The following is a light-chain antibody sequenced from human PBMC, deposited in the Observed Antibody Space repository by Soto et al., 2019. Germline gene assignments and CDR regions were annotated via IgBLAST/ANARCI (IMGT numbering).Light chain of an antibody. J-gene: IGLJ3*02. Sequence: QSVLTQPASVSGSPGQSITISCTGTSSDVGGYNSVSWYRQDPGKAPKLMIYDVTNRPSGVSNRFSGSKSGNTASLTISRLQAEDEAHYYCSSYTTAYTQVFGGGTKLTVL. V-gene: IGLV2-14*01. CDR2: DVT. CDR1: SSDVGGYNS. CDR3: SSYTTAYTQV.